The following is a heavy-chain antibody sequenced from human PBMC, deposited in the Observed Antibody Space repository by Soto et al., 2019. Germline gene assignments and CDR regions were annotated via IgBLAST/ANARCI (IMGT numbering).Heavy chain of an antibody. V-gene: IGHV1-69*13. CDR2: IIPKFGTT. D-gene: IGHD4-17*01. CDR1: GGSFSTYG. J-gene: IGHJ4*02. Sequence: RASVKVSCKASGGSFSTYGINWVRLAPGQGLEWMGGIIPKFGTTNYAQKFRGRVTITADESTNTAYMELNYLRSEDTAVYFCARELDPYYGGNRLSHDYSRQGTLVIVSS. CDR3: ARELDPYYGGNRLSHDY.